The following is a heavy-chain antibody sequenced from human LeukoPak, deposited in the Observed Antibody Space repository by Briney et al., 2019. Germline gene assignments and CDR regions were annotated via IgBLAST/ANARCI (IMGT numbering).Heavy chain of an antibody. CDR1: GFTFSSYA. Sequence: PGGSLSLSCAASGFTFSSYAMSWVRQAPGKGLEWVSAISDSGGSTYYADSVKGRFTISRDNSKNTLCLQMNSLRAEDTAIYYCAKDVRYCSGGSCYGWFDPWGQGTLVTVSS. CDR2: ISDSGGST. V-gene: IGHV3-23*01. CDR3: AKDVRYCSGGSCYGWFDP. J-gene: IGHJ5*02. D-gene: IGHD2-15*01.